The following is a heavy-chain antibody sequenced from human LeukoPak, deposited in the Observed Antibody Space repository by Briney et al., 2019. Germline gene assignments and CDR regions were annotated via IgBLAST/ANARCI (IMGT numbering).Heavy chain of an antibody. V-gene: IGHV1-24*01. CDR1: GYTLSELS. CDR2: FHPEDGET. D-gene: IGHD2-2*01. CDR3: ATGNIYCSTTSCSDDS. J-gene: IGHJ4*02. Sequence: ASVKVSCKVSGYTLSELSMHWVRQAPGKGLEWMGGFHPEDGETVYAQKFQGRVTMTEDTSTDTAYMELSSLRSEDTAVYYCATGNIYCSTTSCSDDSWGQGTLVTVSS.